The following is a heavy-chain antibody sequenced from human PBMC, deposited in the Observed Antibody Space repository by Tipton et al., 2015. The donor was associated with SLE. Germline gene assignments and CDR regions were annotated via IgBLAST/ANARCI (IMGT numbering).Heavy chain of an antibody. CDR1: GFSFSSYA. D-gene: IGHD2-15*01. V-gene: IGHV3-30*04. J-gene: IGHJ3*02. Sequence: SLRLSCAASGFSFSSYAMHWVRQAPGKGLEWVAVISYDGSNKYYADSVKGRFTISRDNSKNTLYLQMNSLRPEDTAVYYCARDGDIVVVTDAFDIWGQGTIVTVSS. CDR3: ARDGDIVVVTDAFDI. CDR2: ISYDGSNK.